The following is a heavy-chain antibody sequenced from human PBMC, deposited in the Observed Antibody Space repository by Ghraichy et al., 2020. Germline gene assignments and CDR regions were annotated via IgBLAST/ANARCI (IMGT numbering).Heavy chain of an antibody. J-gene: IGHJ5*02. CDR3: AHEGYGSDNWFDA. Sequence: SGPTLVKPTQTLTLTCTFSGFSLSATGVGVGLIRQPPGKALEWLALIFYNDEERYNPSLNSRLNIAKDTSKNYVVLTMTNMDPVDTATYYCAHEGYGSDNWFDAWGQGILVTVSS. CDR1: GFSLSATGVG. CDR2: IFYNDEE. V-gene: IGHV2-5*01. D-gene: IGHD2-8*02.